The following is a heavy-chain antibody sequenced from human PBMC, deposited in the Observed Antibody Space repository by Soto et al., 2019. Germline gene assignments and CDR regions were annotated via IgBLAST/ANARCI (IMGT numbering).Heavy chain of an antibody. CDR1: GGSVSVYC. CDR2: IYASGSP. CDR3: ARGVGSSPPQY. V-gene: IGHV4-59*02. J-gene: IGHJ4*02. D-gene: IGHD1-26*01. Sequence: TLSLTCTISGGSVSVYCWSWIRQSTGQGLEWIGYIYASGSPYYNPSLRSRVTISADTSKNQISLKLTSPTAADTAVYYCARGVGSSPPQYWGRGTLVTVSS.